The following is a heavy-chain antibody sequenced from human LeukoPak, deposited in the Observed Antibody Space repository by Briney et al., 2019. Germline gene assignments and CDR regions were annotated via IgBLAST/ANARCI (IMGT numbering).Heavy chain of an antibody. CDR1: GYSFTSYW. J-gene: IGHJ6*02. CDR3: ARPFGSGWTVDYYGMDV. Sequence: GESLKISCKGSGYSFTSYWIGWVRQMPGKGLEWMGIIYPGDSDTRYSPSFQGQVTISADKSISTAYLQWSSLKASDTAMYYCARPFGSGWTVDYYGMDVWGQGTTVTVSS. D-gene: IGHD6-19*01. V-gene: IGHV5-51*01. CDR2: IYPGDSDT.